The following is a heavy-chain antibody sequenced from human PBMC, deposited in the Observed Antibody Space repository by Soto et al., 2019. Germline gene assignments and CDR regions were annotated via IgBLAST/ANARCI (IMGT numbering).Heavy chain of an antibody. J-gene: IGHJ5*02. V-gene: IGHV4-31*03. D-gene: IGHD5-12*01. CDR1: GGSISSAGYY. Sequence: QVQLQESGPGLVKPSQTLSLTCTVSGGSISSAGYYWSWIRQHPGKGLEWIGYIYYSGGTYYNPSLNSRVTTSVDTSKNQFSLKLSSVTAADTAVYYCAREEGGGYDHRWFDPWGQGTLVTVSS. CDR3: AREEGGGYDHRWFDP. CDR2: IYYSGGT.